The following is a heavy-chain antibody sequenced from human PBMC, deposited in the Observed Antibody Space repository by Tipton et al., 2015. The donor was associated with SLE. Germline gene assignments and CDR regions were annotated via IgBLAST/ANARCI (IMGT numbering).Heavy chain of an antibody. CDR2: VHSSGRT. CDR3: VRDKVVIMPRQIIYYSMEA. CDR1: GGSISHDKFY. J-gene: IGHJ6*04. Sequence: TLSLTCTVSGGSISHDKFYWTWVRQPAGGGLEWLGRVHSSGRTNYNPSLKSQVTISNDASKTQFSLRLTSVTAADTAVYYCVRDKVVIMPRQIIYYSMEAWGTGTTVTVSS. V-gene: IGHV4-61*02. D-gene: IGHD2-2*01.